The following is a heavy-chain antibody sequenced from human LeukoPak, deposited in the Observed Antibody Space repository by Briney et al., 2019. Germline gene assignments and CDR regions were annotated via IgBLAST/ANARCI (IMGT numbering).Heavy chain of an antibody. V-gene: IGHV3-33*01. CDR1: GFSFSSHG. Sequence: GGSLRHSCAASGFSFSSHGMNWVRQTPGKGLEWVAVIWYDGSNKYYADSVKGRFIISRDKSKNTVSLQMNSLRDEDTAVYYCARLGQKWSFDYWGQGTLVTVSS. D-gene: IGHD2-8*01. CDR3: ARLGQKWSFDY. CDR2: IWYDGSNK. J-gene: IGHJ4*02.